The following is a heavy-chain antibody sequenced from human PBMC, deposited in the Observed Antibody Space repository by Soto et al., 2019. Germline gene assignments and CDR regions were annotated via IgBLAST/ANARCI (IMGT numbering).Heavy chain of an antibody. J-gene: IGHJ4*02. CDR2: ISGSGGST. D-gene: IGHD2-15*01. CDR1: GFTFSSYA. Sequence: PVGSLRLSCAASGFTFSSYAMSWVRQAPGKGLEWVSAISGSGGSTYYADSVKGRFTISRDNSKNTLYLQMNSLRAEDTAVYYCAKRGVAVSSYYDYWGQGTLVTVSS. CDR3: AKRGVAVSSYYDY. V-gene: IGHV3-23*01.